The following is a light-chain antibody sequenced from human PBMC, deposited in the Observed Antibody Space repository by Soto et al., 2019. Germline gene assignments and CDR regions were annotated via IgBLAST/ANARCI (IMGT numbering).Light chain of an antibody. CDR2: GAS. J-gene: IGKJ2*01. CDR3: QQYNNWPPYT. V-gene: IGKV3-15*01. Sequence: EIVMTQSPATLWVSQEERATLSCRASQSVSSNLAWYQQKPGQAPRLLIYGASTRATGIPARFSGSGSGTEFTLTISSLQSEDFAVYYCQQYNNWPPYTFGQGTKLEIK. CDR1: QSVSSN.